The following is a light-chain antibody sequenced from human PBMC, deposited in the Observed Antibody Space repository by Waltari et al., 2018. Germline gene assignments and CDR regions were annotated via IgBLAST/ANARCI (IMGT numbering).Light chain of an antibody. J-gene: IGKJ2*01. V-gene: IGKV2-30*01. CDR1: QSLAFSDGKTY. Sequence: DVVLTQSPLSLSVTAGQSASVSCRPSQSLAFSDGKTYLNWFHQRPGQSPRRLIYKVSNRESGVPDRISGSGSGTDFALKISRVEAEDVGVYYCMEGAQWYTFGQGTKLEIK. CDR2: KVS. CDR3: MEGAQWYT.